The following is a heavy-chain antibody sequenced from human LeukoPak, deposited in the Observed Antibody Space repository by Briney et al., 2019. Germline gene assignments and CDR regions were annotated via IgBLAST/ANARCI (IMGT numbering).Heavy chain of an antibody. V-gene: IGHV1-18*01. CDR1: GYTFTSYG. J-gene: IGHJ5*02. CDR3: AREARITMVRGVKYNWFDP. CDR2: ISAYNGNT. Sequence: ASAKVSCKASGYTFTSYGISWVRQAPGQGLEWMGWISAYNGNTNYAQKLQGRVTMTTDTSTSTAYMELRSLRSDDTAVYYCAREARITMVRGVKYNWFDPWGQGTLVTVSS. D-gene: IGHD3-10*01.